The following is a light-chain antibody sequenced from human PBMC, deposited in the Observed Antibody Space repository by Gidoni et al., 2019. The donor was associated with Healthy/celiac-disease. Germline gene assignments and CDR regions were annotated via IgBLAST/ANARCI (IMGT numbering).Light chain of an antibody. Sequence: IQTTQSSSTLSASVGDRVTITCRASHSISSWLAWYQQKPDKAPKLLIHDAFSLESGVPSKFSASGSGTKFPLTITSLQPNDFATNYCQQYNSHSLTFGGXTKVEIK. J-gene: IGKJ4*01. V-gene: IGKV1-5*01. CDR1: HSISSW. CDR2: DAF. CDR3: QQYNSHSLT.